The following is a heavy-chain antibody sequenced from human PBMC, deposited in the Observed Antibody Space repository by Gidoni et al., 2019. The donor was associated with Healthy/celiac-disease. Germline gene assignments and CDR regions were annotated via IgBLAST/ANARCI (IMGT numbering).Heavy chain of an antibody. D-gene: IGHD6-19*01. J-gene: IGHJ4*02. CDR3: ARHSSGWYPRPYFDY. CDR2: IYYSGST. V-gene: IGHV4-59*01. CDR1: GGSISSYY. Sequence: QVQLQESGPGLVKPSETLSLTCTVSGGSISSYYWSWIRQPPGKGLEWIGYIYYSGSTNYNPSLKSRVTISVDTSKNQFSLKLSSVTAADTAVYYCARHSSGWYPRPYFDYWGQGTLVTVSS.